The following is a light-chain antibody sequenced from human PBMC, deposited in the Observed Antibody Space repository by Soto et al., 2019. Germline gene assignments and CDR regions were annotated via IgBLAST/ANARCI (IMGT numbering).Light chain of an antibody. CDR3: SSYTSSSTYVV. Sequence: QSALTQPASVSGSPGQSITISCTGTSSDVGGYNYVSWYQQHPGKAPKLMIYDVSNRPSEVSNRFSGSKSGNTASLTISGLLSEDEADYYCSSYTSSSTYVVFGGGTKLTVL. CDR1: SSDVGGYNY. V-gene: IGLV2-14*01. J-gene: IGLJ2*01. CDR2: DVS.